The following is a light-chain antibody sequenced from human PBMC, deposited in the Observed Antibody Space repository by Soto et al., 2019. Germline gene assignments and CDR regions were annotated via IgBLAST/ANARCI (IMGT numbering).Light chain of an antibody. J-gene: IGLJ1*01. CDR1: SSDVGSYNF. Sequence: QSVLTQPASVSGSPGQSITTSCTRTSSDVGSYNFVSWYQQHPGEVPKVMIYEVSKRPSGVSDRFSGSKSGNTASLTISGLQAEDEADYYCCADAGRSTYVFGTGTKVTVL. V-gene: IGLV2-23*02. CDR2: EVS. CDR3: CADAGRSTYV.